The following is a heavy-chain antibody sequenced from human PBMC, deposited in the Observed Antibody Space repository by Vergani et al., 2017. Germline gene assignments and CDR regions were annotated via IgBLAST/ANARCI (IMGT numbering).Heavy chain of an antibody. CDR1: GFTVSSNY. V-gene: IGHV3-23*04. Sequence: EVQLVESGGGLVQPGGSLRLSCAASGFTVSSNYMSWVRQAPGKGLEWVSAISGSGGSTYYADSVKGRFTISRDNSKNTLYLQMNSLRAEDTAVYYCARGRIAVAAWGYWGQGTLVTVSS. CDR3: ARGRIAVAAWGY. D-gene: IGHD6-19*01. J-gene: IGHJ4*02. CDR2: ISGSGGST.